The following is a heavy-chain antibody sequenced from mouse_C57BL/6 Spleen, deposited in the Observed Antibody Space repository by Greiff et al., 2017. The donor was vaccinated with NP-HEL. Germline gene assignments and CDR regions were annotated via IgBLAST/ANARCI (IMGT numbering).Heavy chain of an antibody. Sequence: VQLQQPGAELVKPGASVKMSCKASGYTFTSYWITWVKQRPGQGLEWIGDIYPGSGSTNYNEKFKSKATLTVDTSSSTAYMQLSSLTSEDSAVYYCARSGYYVDYYAMDYWGQGNSVTVSS. D-gene: IGHD2-3*01. CDR2: IYPGSGST. J-gene: IGHJ4*01. CDR3: ARSGYYVDYYAMDY. V-gene: IGHV1-55*01. CDR1: GYTFTSYW.